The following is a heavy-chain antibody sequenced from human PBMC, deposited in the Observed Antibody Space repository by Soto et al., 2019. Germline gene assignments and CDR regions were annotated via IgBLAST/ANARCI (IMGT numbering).Heavy chain of an antibody. Sequence: GASVKVSCKASGYTFTSYGISWVRQAPGQGNEWMGWISAYNGNTNYAQKHQGRVTMTTDTSTSTAYMELRSLRSDDTAVYYCARGYSSGWYWDYYYYGMDVWGQGTTVTVSS. V-gene: IGHV1-18*01. J-gene: IGHJ6*02. D-gene: IGHD6-19*01. CDR3: ARGYSSGWYWDYYYYGMDV. CDR1: GYTFTSYG. CDR2: ISAYNGNT.